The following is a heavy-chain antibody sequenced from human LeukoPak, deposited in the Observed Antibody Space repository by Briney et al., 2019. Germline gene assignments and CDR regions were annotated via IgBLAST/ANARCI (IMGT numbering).Heavy chain of an antibody. CDR3: ARVHDSDWYFDY. D-gene: IGHD6-19*01. CDR1: GYSFTTYY. CDR2: IKPSGGST. J-gene: IGHJ4*02. V-gene: IGHV1-46*01. Sequence: ASVKVSCKASGYSFTTYYMHWVRQAPGQGLEWMRIIKPSGGSTSYAQKFQDRVTMTRDTSTSTVYMELSSLRSEDTAVYYCARVHDSDWYFDYWGQGTLVTVSS.